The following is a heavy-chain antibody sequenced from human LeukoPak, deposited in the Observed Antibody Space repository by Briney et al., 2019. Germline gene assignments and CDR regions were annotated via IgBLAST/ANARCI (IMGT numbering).Heavy chain of an antibody. D-gene: IGHD1-26*01. CDR2: IKSKTDGGTT. Sequence: GGSLRLSCAASGFTFSDAWMSWVRQAPGKGLEWVGRIKSKTDGGTTDYAAPVKGRFAISRDDSKNTLYLQMNSLKTEDTAVYYCTTRGGSFSIFDYWGQGTLVTVSS. J-gene: IGHJ4*02. V-gene: IGHV3-15*01. CDR3: TTRGGSFSIFDY. CDR1: GFTFSDAW.